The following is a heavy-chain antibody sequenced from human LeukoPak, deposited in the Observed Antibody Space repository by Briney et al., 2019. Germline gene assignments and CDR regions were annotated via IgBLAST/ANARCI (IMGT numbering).Heavy chain of an antibody. CDR3: ARVYSSAFDH. CDR1: GYTFTSYD. V-gene: IGHV1-18*01. D-gene: IGHD3-10*01. J-gene: IGHJ4*02. Sequence: ASVKVSCKSSGYTFTSYDIVWVRQAPGQGLEWMGWISAFNGNTNNAQKVQGRVTMTTDTSTSTAYMELRSLTSDDTAMYYCARVYSSAFDHWGQGTLVTVTS. CDR2: ISAFNGNT.